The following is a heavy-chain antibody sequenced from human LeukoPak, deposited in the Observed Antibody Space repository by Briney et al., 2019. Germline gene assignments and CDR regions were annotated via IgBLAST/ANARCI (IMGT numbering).Heavy chain of an antibody. J-gene: IGHJ4*02. Sequence: GGSLRLSCAASGFTFSDYYMSWIRQAPGKGLEWVSYISSSGSTIYYADSVKGRFTISRDNAKNSLYLQMNSLRAEDTAVYYCAREWYYYDSSGYYPLDYWGQGTLVTVSS. CDR3: AREWYYYDSSGYYPLDY. V-gene: IGHV3-11*01. D-gene: IGHD3-22*01. CDR2: ISSSGSTI. CDR1: GFTFSDYY.